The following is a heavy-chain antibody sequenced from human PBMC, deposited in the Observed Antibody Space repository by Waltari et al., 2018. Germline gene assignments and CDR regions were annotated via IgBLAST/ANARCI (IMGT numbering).Heavy chain of an antibody. V-gene: IGHV1-69*10. CDR3: ARVRPYCSGGSCYLLNWFDP. J-gene: IGHJ5*02. CDR2: IIPILGIA. Sequence: VQLVQSGAEVKKPGSPVKVSCKASGGPFSSHPTSWVRQAPGQGLEWMGGIIPILGIANYAQKFQGRVTITADKSTSTAYMELSSLRSEDTAVYYCARVRPYCSGGSCYLLNWFDPWGQGTLVTVSS. D-gene: IGHD2-15*01. CDR1: GGPFSSHP.